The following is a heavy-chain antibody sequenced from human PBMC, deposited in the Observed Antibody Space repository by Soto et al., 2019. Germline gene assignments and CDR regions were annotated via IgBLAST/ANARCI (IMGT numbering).Heavy chain of an antibody. CDR1: GYTLTSYG. D-gene: IGHD3-22*01. J-gene: IGHJ4*02. CDR2: ISGYNSKT. V-gene: IGHV1-18*01. CDR3: TRVAGFDSRSYYFDN. Sequence: QVQLVQSGGEVKKPGAAVKVSCKASGYTLTSYGFSWVRQAPGQGLEWVGWISGYNSKTKYAQKFQGRVSMTTDTSSSTAYMEVRSLTFDDTAVYYCTRVAGFDSRSYYFDNWGQGTLVTVSA.